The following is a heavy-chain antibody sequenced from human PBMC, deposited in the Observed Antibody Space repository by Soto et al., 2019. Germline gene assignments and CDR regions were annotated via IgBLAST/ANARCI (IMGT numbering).Heavy chain of an antibody. CDR2: FDPEDGET. V-gene: IGHV1-24*01. D-gene: IGHD6-6*01. Sequence: ASVKVSCKVSGYTLTELSMHWVRQAPGKGLEWMGGFDPEDGETIYAQKFQGRVTMTEDTSTDTAYMELSSLRSEDTAVYYCARDEGSSWGFDYWGQGTLVTVSS. CDR3: ARDEGSSWGFDY. J-gene: IGHJ4*02. CDR1: GYTLTELS.